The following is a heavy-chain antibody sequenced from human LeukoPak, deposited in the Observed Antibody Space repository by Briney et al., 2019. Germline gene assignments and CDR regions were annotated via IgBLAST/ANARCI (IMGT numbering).Heavy chain of an antibody. J-gene: IGHJ5*02. D-gene: IGHD6-13*01. CDR3: ARNPSSWYGDWFDP. Sequence: GGSLRLSCAASGFTFSSYSMNWVRQAPGKGLEWVSSISSSSSYIYYADSVKGRFTIFRDNAKNSLYLQMNSLRAEDTAVYYCARNPSSWYGDWFDPWGQGTLVTVSS. V-gene: IGHV3-21*01. CDR1: GFTFSSYS. CDR2: ISSSSSYI.